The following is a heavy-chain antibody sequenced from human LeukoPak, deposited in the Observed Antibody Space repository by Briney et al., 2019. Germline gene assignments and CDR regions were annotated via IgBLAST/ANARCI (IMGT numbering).Heavy chain of an antibody. V-gene: IGHV1-8*03. J-gene: IGHJ4*02. Sequence: ASVKVSCKASGYTFTSYDINWVRQATGQGLEWMGWMNPNSGNTGYAQKFQGRVTITRNTSISTAYMELSSLRSEDTAVYYCARGMTYYDFWSGYYQLPYYFDYWGQGTLVPVSS. CDR2: MNPNSGNT. CDR1: GYTFTSYD. D-gene: IGHD3-3*01. CDR3: ARGMTYYDFWSGYYQLPYYFDY.